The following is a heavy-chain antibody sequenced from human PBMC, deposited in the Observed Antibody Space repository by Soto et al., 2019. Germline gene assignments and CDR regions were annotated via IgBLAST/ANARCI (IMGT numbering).Heavy chain of an antibody. Sequence: QLQLQESGPGLVKPSETLSLTCTVSGGSISSSSYYWGWIRQPPGKGLEWIGSIYYSGSTYYNPSLKSRVTISVDTSKNQFSLKLSSVTAADTAVYYCASDDFWSGSEGYWGQGTLVTVSS. CDR1: GGSISSSSYY. CDR3: ASDDFWSGSEGY. CDR2: IYYSGST. D-gene: IGHD3-3*01. J-gene: IGHJ4*02. V-gene: IGHV4-39*01.